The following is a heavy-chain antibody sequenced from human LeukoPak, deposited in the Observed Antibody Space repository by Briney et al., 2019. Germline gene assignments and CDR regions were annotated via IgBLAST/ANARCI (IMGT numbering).Heavy chain of an antibody. D-gene: IGHD5-18*01. CDR2: ISSSGSTI. V-gene: IGHV3-48*01. CDR3: AREGHYTYGPDY. CDR1: GFTFSDYN. J-gene: IGHJ4*02. Sequence: GGSLRLSCAASGFTFSDYNMNWVRQAPGKGLEWVSYISSSGSTIYYADSVKGRFTISRDKAKNSLYLQMNSLRAEDTAVYYCAREGHYTYGPDYWGQGTLVTVSS.